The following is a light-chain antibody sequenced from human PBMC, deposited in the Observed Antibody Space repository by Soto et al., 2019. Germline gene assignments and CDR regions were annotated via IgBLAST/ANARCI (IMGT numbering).Light chain of an antibody. J-gene: IGKJ4*01. Sequence: IVLTESPGTLSLSPGEGATLSCRASQSVNNNYLAWYQQKPGQAPRLLIYGASKRATGIPDRFSGSGSGTDFTLTISRLEPEDFAVYYCQHYGSSPLPFGGGTKVAIK. CDR2: GAS. CDR1: QSVNNNY. CDR3: QHYGSSPLP. V-gene: IGKV3-20*01.